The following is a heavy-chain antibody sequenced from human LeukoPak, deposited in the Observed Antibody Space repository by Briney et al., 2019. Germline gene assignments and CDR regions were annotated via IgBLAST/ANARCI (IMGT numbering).Heavy chain of an antibody. V-gene: IGHV3-74*01. CDR3: AREGVAGALDY. D-gene: IGHD6-19*01. Sequence: GGSLRLSCAASGFALSSYRMNWVRQAPGKGLVWVSRFHSDGSTTTYADSVKGRFTISRDNAKNTLYLQMNSLRAEDTAVYYCAREGVAGALDYWGQGTLVTVSS. J-gene: IGHJ4*02. CDR1: GFALSSYR. CDR2: FHSDGSTT.